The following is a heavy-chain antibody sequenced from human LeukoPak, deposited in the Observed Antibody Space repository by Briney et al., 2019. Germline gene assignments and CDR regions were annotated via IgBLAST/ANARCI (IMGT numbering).Heavy chain of an antibody. J-gene: IGHJ4*02. CDR2: ISVYNGNT. Sequence: ASVKVSCKASGYTLSNYDISWVRQAPGQGLGWMGWISVYNGNTKYAQKFQGRVTMTTDTSTNTAYMDLRSLRSNDTAMYYCARVDSGRYYGHDYWGQGTLVTVTS. CDR1: GYTLSNYD. CDR3: ARVDSGRYYGHDY. D-gene: IGHD1-26*01. V-gene: IGHV1-18*01.